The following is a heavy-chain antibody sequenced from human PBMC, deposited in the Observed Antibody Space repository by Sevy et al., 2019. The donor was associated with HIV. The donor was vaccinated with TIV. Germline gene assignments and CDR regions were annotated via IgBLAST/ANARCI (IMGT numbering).Heavy chain of an antibody. CDR2: IKSKTDGGTT. V-gene: IGHV3-15*01. J-gene: IGHJ6*02. D-gene: IGHD2-8*02. CDR1: GFTFSNAW. Sequence: GGSLRLSCAASGFTFSNAWMSWVRQAPGKGLEWVGRIKSKTDGGTTDYAAPVKGRFTISRDDSKNTLYLQMNSLKTGDTAVYYCSTDPIIVLLVTDGMDVWGQGTTVTVSS. CDR3: STDPIIVLLVTDGMDV.